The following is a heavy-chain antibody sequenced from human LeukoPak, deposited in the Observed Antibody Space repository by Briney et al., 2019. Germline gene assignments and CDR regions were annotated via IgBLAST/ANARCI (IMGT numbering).Heavy chain of an antibody. CDR3: ARVEGSTVTTFDY. J-gene: IGHJ4*02. D-gene: IGHD4-17*01. Sequence: SETLSLTCTVSGGSISSSSYYWGWIRQPPGTGLEWIGSIYYSGSTYYNPSLKSRVTISVGTSKNQFSLKPSSVTAADTAVYYCARVEGSTVTTFDYWGQGTLVTVSS. CDR2: IYYSGST. V-gene: IGHV4-39*07. CDR1: GGSISSSSYY.